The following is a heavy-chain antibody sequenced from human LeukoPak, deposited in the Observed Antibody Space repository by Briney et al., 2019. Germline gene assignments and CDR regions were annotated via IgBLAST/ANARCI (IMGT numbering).Heavy chain of an antibody. CDR3: ARDRCSGGSCYWSDY. Sequence: SETLSLTCTVSGGSISSYYWNWIRQPAGKGLQWIGRLYTSGSTNYNPSLKSRVTMSVDTSKNHFSLKLTSVTAADTAVYYCARDRCSGGSCYWSDYWGQGTLVTVSS. V-gene: IGHV4-4*07. CDR1: GGSISSYY. D-gene: IGHD2-15*01. J-gene: IGHJ4*02. CDR2: LYTSGST.